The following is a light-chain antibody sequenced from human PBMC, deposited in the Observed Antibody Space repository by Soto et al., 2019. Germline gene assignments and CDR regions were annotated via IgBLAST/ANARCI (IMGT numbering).Light chain of an antibody. V-gene: IGKV3-11*01. CDR2: DAS. CDR1: QSVSSY. Sequence: EIVLTQSPATLSLSPGERATLSCRASQSVSSYLAWYQQKPGQAPRILIYDASNRATGIPARISGSGSGTDFTLTISSLEPEDFAVYYCQQRSNWPPLTFGGGTKVEIK. CDR3: QQRSNWPPLT. J-gene: IGKJ4*01.